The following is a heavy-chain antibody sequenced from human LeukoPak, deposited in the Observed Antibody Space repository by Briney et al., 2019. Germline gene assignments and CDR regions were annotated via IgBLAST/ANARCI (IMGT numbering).Heavy chain of an antibody. CDR2: INSDGSST. Sequence: GRSLRPSCEASGFSLSSYNMHWVRQAPGKGLVWVSRINSDGSSTSYADSVKGRFTISRDNAKNTLYLQMNSLRAEDTAVYYCARVGHRGITMVRGSRYYMDVWGKGTTVTISS. D-gene: IGHD3-10*01. CDR1: GFSLSSYN. V-gene: IGHV3-74*01. J-gene: IGHJ6*03. CDR3: ARVGHRGITMVRGSRYYMDV.